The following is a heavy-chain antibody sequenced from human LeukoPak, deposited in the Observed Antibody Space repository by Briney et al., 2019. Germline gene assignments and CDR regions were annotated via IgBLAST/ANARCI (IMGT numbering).Heavy chain of an antibody. Sequence: GGSLRLSCAASGITFSSYAMSWVRQAPGKGLECVSAISGSGGSTYNADSVKGRFTISRDNSKNTLYLQMNSLRAEDTAVYYSAKGYCSSTSCYPDYWGQGTLVTVSS. V-gene: IGHV3-23*01. CDR3: AKGYCSSTSCYPDY. D-gene: IGHD2-2*01. J-gene: IGHJ4*02. CDR2: ISGSGGST. CDR1: GITFSSYA.